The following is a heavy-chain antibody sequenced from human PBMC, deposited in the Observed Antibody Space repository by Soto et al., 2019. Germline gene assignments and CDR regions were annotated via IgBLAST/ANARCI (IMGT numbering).Heavy chain of an antibody. CDR3: AKSERRLERWGPGVIHFDY. CDR2: ISGSGGST. CDR1: GFTFSSYA. D-gene: IGHD1-1*01. J-gene: IGHJ4*02. Sequence: EVPLLESGGGLVQPGGSLRLSCAASGFTFSSYAMSWVRQAPGKGLEWVAAISGSGGSTYYADSVKGRFTISRDNSQNTLYLQMNSLRGEDTAVYYCAKSERRLERWGPGVIHFDYWGQGTMVTVSS. V-gene: IGHV3-23*01.